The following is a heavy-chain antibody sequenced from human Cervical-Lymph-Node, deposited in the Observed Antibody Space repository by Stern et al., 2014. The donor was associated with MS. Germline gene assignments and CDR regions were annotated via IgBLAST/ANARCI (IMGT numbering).Heavy chain of an antibody. CDR1: GGSISNHG. V-gene: IGHV1-69*09. J-gene: IGHJ4*02. CDR3: GRGRGGVGTTINS. CDR2: IIPALDIT. D-gene: IGHD1-26*01. Sequence: VQLVQSGAEVKKPGSSVKVSCKASGGSISNHGVIWVRQAPGQGLEWMGRIIPALDITNYAQNFQGRVMITADNSTTTVYMELSSLRSEDTAVYYCGRGRGGVGTTINSWGQGTLVTVSS.